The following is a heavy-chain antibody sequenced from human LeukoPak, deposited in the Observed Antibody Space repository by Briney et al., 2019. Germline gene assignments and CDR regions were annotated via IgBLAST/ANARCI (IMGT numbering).Heavy chain of an antibody. Sequence: SETLSLTCAVYGGSFSGYYWSWIRQPPGKGLEWIGEINHSGSTNYNPSLKSRVTISVDTSKNQFSLKLSSVTAADTAVYYCARPGFRYQRRKNWFDPWGQGTLVTVSS. J-gene: IGHJ5*02. CDR1: GGSFSGYY. D-gene: IGHD2-2*01. CDR3: ARPGFRYQRRKNWFDP. V-gene: IGHV4-34*01. CDR2: INHSGST.